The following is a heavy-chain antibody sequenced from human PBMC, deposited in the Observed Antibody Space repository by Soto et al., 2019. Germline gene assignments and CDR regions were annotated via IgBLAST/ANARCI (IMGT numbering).Heavy chain of an antibody. CDR2: IIPIFGTA. CDR3: ASRGEDSYGSEGFDY. Sequence: QVQLVQSGAEVKKPGSSVKVSCKASGGTFSSYAISWVRQAPGQGLEWMGGIIPIFGTANYAQKFQGRVTITADESTSIAYMELSSLRSEDTAVYYGASRGEDSYGSEGFDYWGQGTLVTVSS. D-gene: IGHD5-18*01. V-gene: IGHV1-69*12. CDR1: GGTFSSYA. J-gene: IGHJ4*02.